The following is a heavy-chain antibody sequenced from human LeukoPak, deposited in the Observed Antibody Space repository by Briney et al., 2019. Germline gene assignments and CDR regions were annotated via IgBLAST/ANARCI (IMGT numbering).Heavy chain of an antibody. CDR3: AKQDYGSGSSNWFDP. J-gene: IGHJ5*02. V-gene: IGHV3-23*01. CDR2: ISGSGSST. Sequence: GGSLRLSCAASGFTFSSYAMSWVRQAPGKGLEWVSAISGSGSSTYYADSVKGRFTISRDNSKNTLYLQMNSLRAEDTAVYYCAKQDYGSGSSNWFDPWGQGTLVTVSS. D-gene: IGHD3-10*01. CDR1: GFTFSSYA.